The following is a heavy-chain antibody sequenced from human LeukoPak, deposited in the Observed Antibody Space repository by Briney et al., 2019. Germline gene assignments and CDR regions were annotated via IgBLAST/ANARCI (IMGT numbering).Heavy chain of an antibody. CDR1: GFTFSSYA. V-gene: IGHV3-23*01. CDR3: ARGILRYFDWSPYFDY. CDR2: VIGSGSST. D-gene: IGHD3-9*01. Sequence: GGSLRLSCAASGFTFSSYAMSWVRQAPGKGLEWVPVVIGSGSSTYYADSVKGRFTISRDNSKNTLYLQMNSLRAEDTAVYYCARGILRYFDWSPYFDYWGQGTLVTVSS. J-gene: IGHJ4*02.